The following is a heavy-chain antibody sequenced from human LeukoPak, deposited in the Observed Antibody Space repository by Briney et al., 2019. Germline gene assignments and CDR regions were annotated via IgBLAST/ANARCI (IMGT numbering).Heavy chain of an antibody. CDR1: GGSFSGYY. CDR2: INHSGST. Sequence: SETLSLTCAVYGGSFSGYYWSWIRQPPGTGLEWIGEINHSGSTNYNPSLKSRVTISVDTSKNQFSLKLSSVTAADTAVYYCARRWVFWSGYAQRNSWFDPWGQGTLVTVSS. D-gene: IGHD3-3*01. CDR3: ARRWVFWSGYAQRNSWFDP. V-gene: IGHV4-34*01. J-gene: IGHJ5*02.